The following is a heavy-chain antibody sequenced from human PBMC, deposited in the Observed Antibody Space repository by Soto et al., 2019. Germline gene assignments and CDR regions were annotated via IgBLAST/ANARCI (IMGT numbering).Heavy chain of an antibody. V-gene: IGHV4-34*01. CDR1: GGSFSGYY. CDR2: INHSGST. D-gene: IGHD6-13*01. J-gene: IGHJ6*02. Sequence: SETLSLTCAVYGGSFSGYYWSWIRQPPGKGLEWIGEINHSGSTNYNPSLKSRVTISVDTSKNQFSLKLSSVTAADTAVYYCARGLRGGIAAAGSRRPYYYYYGMDVWGQGTTVTVSS. CDR3: ARGLRGGIAAAGSRRPYYYYYGMDV.